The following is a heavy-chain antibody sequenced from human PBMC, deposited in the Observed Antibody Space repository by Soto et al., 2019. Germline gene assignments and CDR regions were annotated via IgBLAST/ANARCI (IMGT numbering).Heavy chain of an antibody. CDR2: ISSSSSYI. CDR3: ARVTLRLPVYYGMDV. J-gene: IGHJ6*02. V-gene: IGHV3-21*01. CDR1: GFTFSSYS. Sequence: GGSLRLSCAASGFTFSSYSMNWVRQAPGKGPEWVSSISSSSSYIYYADSVKGRFTISRDNAKNSLYLQMNSLRAEDTAVYYCARVTLRLPVYYGMDVWGQGTTVTVSS. D-gene: IGHD2-15*01.